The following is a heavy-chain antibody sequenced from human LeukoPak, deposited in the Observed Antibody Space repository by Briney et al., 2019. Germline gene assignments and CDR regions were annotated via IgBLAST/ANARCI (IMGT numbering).Heavy chain of an antibody. CDR2: INPNSGGT. Sequence: ASEKVSCKASGYTFTGYYMHWVRQAPGQGLEWMGWINPNSGGTNYAQKFQGRVTMTRDTSISTAYMELSRLRSDDTAVYYCVRDRRSSGWYYHYWGQGTLVTVSS. CDR3: VRDRRSSGWYYHY. CDR1: GYTFTGYY. D-gene: IGHD6-19*01. J-gene: IGHJ4*02. V-gene: IGHV1-2*02.